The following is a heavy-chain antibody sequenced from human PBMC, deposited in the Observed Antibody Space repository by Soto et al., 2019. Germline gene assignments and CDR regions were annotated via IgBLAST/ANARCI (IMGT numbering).Heavy chain of an antibody. D-gene: IGHD3-3*01. V-gene: IGHV4-34*01. Sequence: WIRQHQGKGLEWIGEINHSGGTNYNPSLKSRVTISVDTSKNQFSLKLSSVTAADTAVYYCARGGASDYYDFWSGYYRWFDPWGQGTLVTVS. CDR3: ARGGASDYYDFWSGYYRWFDP. CDR2: INHSGGT. J-gene: IGHJ5*02.